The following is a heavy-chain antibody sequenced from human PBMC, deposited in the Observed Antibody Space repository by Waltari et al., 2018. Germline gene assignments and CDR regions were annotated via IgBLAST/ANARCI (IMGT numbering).Heavy chain of an antibody. Sequence: QVQLQESGPGLVKPSGTLPLTCPVSGDSMSNTYWRSWVRQPPGKGLEWIGQIHRSGKANYNPSLESRVTVSIDTSNNQLSLKVTSATTADTAVYYCARDRGKGLYLDSWGQGTLVTVSP. V-gene: IGHV4-4*02. CDR1: GDSMSNTYW. CDR2: IHRSGKA. D-gene: IGHD2-15*01. J-gene: IGHJ4*02. CDR3: ARDRGKGLYLDS.